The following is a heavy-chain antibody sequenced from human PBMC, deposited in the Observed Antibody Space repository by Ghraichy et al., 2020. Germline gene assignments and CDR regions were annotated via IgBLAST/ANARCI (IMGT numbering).Heavy chain of an antibody. CDR2: ISAYNGNT. CDR3: ARAVLSPNLAYSYGRWKTYDY. V-gene: IGHV1-18*01. J-gene: IGHJ4*02. Sequence: ASVKVSCKASGYTFTSYGISWVRQAPGQGLEWMGWISAYNGNTNYAQKLQGRVTMTTDTSTSTAYMELRSLRSDDTAVYYCARAVLSPNLAYSYGRWKTYDYWGQGTLVTVSS. D-gene: IGHD5-18*01. CDR1: GYTFTSYG.